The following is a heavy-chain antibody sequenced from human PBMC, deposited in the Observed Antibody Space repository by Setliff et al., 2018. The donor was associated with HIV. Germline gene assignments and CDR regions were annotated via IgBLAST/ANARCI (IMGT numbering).Heavy chain of an antibody. CDR3: ARLKLSGVIDY. CDR1: GGSISSSSYY. V-gene: IGHV4-39*01. CDR2: IYYSGSA. Sequence: KTSETLSLTCTVSGGSISSSSYYWGWIRQPPGKGLEWIGNIYYSGSAYYNPSLKSRVTISVDTSKNQLSLKLSSVTAADTAVYYCARLKLSGVIDYWGQGTLVTVSS. D-gene: IGHD2-8*01. J-gene: IGHJ4*02.